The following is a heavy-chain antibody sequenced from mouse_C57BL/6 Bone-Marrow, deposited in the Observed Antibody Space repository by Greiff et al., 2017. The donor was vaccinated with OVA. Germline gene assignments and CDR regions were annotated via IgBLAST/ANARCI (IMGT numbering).Heavy chain of an antibody. CDR3: TRSELGPFAY. J-gene: IGHJ3*01. CDR1: GYTFTDYE. CDR2: IDPETGGT. D-gene: IGHD4-1*01. Sequence: VQLQQSGAELVRPGASVTLSCKASGYTFTDYEMHWVKQTPVHGLEWIGAIDPETGGTAYNQKFTGKAILTADKSSSTAYMELRSLTSEDSAVYYCTRSELGPFAYWGQGTLVTVSA. V-gene: IGHV1-15*01.